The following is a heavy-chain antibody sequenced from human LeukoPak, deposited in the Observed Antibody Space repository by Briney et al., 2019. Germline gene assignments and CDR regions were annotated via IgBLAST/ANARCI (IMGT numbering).Heavy chain of an antibody. D-gene: IGHD2-2*01. V-gene: IGHV3-48*01. CDR3: ARDRYCSSTSCSFDY. CDR1: GFTFSSYG. J-gene: IGHJ4*02. Sequence: PGGSLRLSCAASGFTFSSYGMHWVRQAPGKGLEWVSYISSSSSTIYYADSVKGRFTISRDNAKNSLYLQMNSLRAEDTAVYYCARDRYCSSTSCSFDYWGQGTLVTVSS. CDR2: ISSSSSTI.